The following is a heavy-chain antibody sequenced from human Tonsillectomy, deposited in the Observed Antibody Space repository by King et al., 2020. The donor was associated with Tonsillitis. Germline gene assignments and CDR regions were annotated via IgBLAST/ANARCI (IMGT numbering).Heavy chain of an antibody. D-gene: IGHD2-15*01. J-gene: IGHJ3*02. Sequence: VTLKESGPALVKPTQTLTLTCTFSGFSLSTSGKCVSWIRQPPGKALEWLARIDWDDDKYYSISLKTRLTISKDTSKNQVVLTMTNMDPADTTTYYCAPIGTLGVQTPDAFDIWGQGTMVTVSS. V-gene: IGHV2-70*11. CDR3: APIGTLGVQTPDAFDI. CDR2: IDWDDDK. CDR1: GFSLSTSGKC.